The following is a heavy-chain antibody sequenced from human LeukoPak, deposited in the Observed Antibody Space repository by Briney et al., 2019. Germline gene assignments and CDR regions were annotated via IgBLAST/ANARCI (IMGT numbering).Heavy chain of an antibody. CDR2: IWYDGSNK. V-gene: IGHV3-33*01. J-gene: IGHJ4*02. CDR1: GVTFSSYG. D-gene: IGHD3-22*01. CDR3: ARDPGNSSGYYFDY. Sequence: GRSLRLSCAASGVTFSSYGMHWVRQAPGQGLEWVAVIWYDGSNKYYADSVKGRFTISRDNSKNTLYLQMNSLRAEDTAVYYCARDPGNSSGYYFDYWGQGTLVTVSS.